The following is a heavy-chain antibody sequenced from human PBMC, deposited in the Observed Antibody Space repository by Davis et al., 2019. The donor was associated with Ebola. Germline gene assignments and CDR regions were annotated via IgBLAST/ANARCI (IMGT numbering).Heavy chain of an antibody. CDR2: INSDGSST. V-gene: IGHV3-74*01. Sequence: HTGGSLRLSCAASGFTFSSYWMHWVRQAPGKGLVWVSRINSDGSSTSYADSVKGRFTISRDNSKNTLYLQMNSLRAEDTAVYYCARERNYGNYYYGMDVWGQGTTVTVSS. CDR1: GFTFSSYW. CDR3: ARERNYGNYYYGMDV. J-gene: IGHJ6*02. D-gene: IGHD1-7*01.